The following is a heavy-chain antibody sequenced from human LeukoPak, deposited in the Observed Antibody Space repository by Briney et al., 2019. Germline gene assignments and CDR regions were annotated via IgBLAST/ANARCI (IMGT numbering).Heavy chain of an antibody. CDR3: PRANPYDLYFDY. D-gene: IGHD5-12*01. J-gene: IGHJ4*02. V-gene: IGHV4-59*01. CDR1: GGSISSYY. Sequence: SETLSLTCTVSGGSISSYYWSWIRQPPGKGLEWIGYIYYSGSSNYNPSLKSRVTISVDTSKNQISLKLSSVTAADTAVYYCPRANPYDLYFDYWGQGTLVTVSS. CDR2: IYYSGSS.